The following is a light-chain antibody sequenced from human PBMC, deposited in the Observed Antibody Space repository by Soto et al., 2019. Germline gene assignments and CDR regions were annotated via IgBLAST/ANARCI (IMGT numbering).Light chain of an antibody. CDR3: QQYCSSPWT. Sequence: DIVMTQSPDCLAVSLGARATINCKSSQRVLYSSSNKNYLAWYQQKPGQPPKLLIYWASTRESGVPDRFSGSGSGTDFTLTISSLQAEDVAFYYCQQYCSSPWTLGQGTKVEIK. CDR2: WAS. J-gene: IGKJ1*01. CDR1: QRVLYSSSNKNY. V-gene: IGKV4-1*01.